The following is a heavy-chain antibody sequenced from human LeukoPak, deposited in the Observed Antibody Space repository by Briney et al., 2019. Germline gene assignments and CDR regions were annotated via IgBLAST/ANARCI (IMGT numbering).Heavy chain of an antibody. CDR3: ATLYCSGGSCYFDD. D-gene: IGHD2-15*01. CDR2: IYSVGDT. V-gene: IGHV3-53*01. Sequence: GGSLRLSCSVSGFTFSTYVMHWVRQAPGKGLEWVSVIYSVGDTYYADSVKGRFTISKDNSKNTVYLQMNSLRAGDTAVYYCATLYCSGGSCYFDDWGQGTLVTVSS. CDR1: GFTFSTYV. J-gene: IGHJ4*02.